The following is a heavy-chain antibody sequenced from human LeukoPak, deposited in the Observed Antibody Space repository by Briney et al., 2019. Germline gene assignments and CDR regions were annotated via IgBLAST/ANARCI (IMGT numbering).Heavy chain of an antibody. Sequence: ASVKVSCKASGYTFTVHYIHWVRQVPGQGLEWVGWINPNNGVTKYAQKFRGRVTMTSDTSITTAYMELSSLRSDDTAVYYCARIYRAPDYWGQGTLVTVSS. CDR3: ARIYRAPDY. CDR2: INPNNGVT. D-gene: IGHD4-11*01. V-gene: IGHV1-2*02. CDR1: GYTFTVHY. J-gene: IGHJ4*02.